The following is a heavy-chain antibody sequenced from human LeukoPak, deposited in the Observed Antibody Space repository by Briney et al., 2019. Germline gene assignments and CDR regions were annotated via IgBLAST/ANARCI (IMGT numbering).Heavy chain of an antibody. CDR2: ISGGGGST. CDR3: AKARKGYSGYDFDY. D-gene: IGHD5-12*01. Sequence: AGGSLRLSCAASGFSFSVYWMHWVRQAPGQGLEWVSVISGGGGSTYYADSVKGRFTISRDNSKNTLYLQMNSLRAEDTAVYYCAKARKGYSGYDFDYWGQGTLVTVSS. J-gene: IGHJ4*02. V-gene: IGHV3-23*01. CDR1: GFSFSVYW.